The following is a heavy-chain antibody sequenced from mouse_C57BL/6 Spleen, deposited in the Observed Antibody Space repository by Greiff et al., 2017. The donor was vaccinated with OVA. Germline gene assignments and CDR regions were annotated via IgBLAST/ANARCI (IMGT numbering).Heavy chain of an antibody. CDR3: ARRNYYYGYAMDY. D-gene: IGHD1-1*02. Sequence: VQLQQPGAELVKPGASVKMSCKASGYTFTSYWITWVKQRPGQGLEWIGDIYPGSGSTNYNEKFKSKATLTVDTSSSTAYMQLSSLTSEDSAVYYCARRNYYYGYAMDYWGQGTSVTVSS. V-gene: IGHV1-55*01. CDR1: GYTFTSYW. CDR2: IYPGSGST. J-gene: IGHJ4*01.